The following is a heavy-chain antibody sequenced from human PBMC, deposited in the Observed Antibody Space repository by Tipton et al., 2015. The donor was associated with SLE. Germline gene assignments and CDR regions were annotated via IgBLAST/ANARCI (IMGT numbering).Heavy chain of an antibody. CDR2: ISAGRLIHI. CDR1: GFTFSSYE. D-gene: IGHD2/OR15-2a*01. V-gene: IGHV3-21*03. Sequence: SLRLSCTASGFTFSSYEMNWVRQAPGKGLEWVSSISAGRLIHIFYADSVKGRFGVSRDNAKNSVFLQMNSLRVEDTGVYYCARTFTVNDAFDIWGQGTMVTVSS. J-gene: IGHJ3*02. CDR3: ARTFTVNDAFDI.